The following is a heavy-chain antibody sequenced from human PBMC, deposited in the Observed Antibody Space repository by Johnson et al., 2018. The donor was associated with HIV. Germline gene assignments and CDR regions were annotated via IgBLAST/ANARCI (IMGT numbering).Heavy chain of an antibody. CDR2: IRYDGSNK. CDR3: AKDLSTAYYDSSEDTFDI. Sequence: VQLVESGGGVVQPGGSLRLSCAASGFTFSSYGMHWVRQAPGKGLEWVAFIRYDGSNKYHADSVKGRFTISRDNSKNTLYLQMNSLRAEDTAVYYCAKDLSTAYYDSSEDTFDIWGQGTMVTVSS. V-gene: IGHV3-30*02. CDR1: GFTFSSYG. D-gene: IGHD3-22*01. J-gene: IGHJ3*02.